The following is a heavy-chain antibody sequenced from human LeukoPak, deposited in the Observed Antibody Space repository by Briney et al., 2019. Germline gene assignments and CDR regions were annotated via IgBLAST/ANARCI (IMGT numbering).Heavy chain of an antibody. CDR3: ARGNEEWLFNTYYYYMDV. CDR1: GYTFTSYD. CDR2: MNPNSGDT. V-gene: IGHV1-8*01. J-gene: IGHJ6*03. D-gene: IGHD3-3*01. Sequence: ASVKVSCKASGYTFTSYDINWVRQATGQGLEWMGWMNPNSGDTGYAQKFQGRVTMTRSTSISTAYMELSSLRSEDTAVYYCARGNEEWLFNTYYYYMDVWGKGTTVTVSS.